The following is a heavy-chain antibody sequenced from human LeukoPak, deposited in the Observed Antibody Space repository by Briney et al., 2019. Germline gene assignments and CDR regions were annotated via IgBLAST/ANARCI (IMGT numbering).Heavy chain of an antibody. D-gene: IGHD3-22*01. CDR3: ASIYYDSSGYWYNWFDP. Sequence: PSETLSLTCTVSGGSISSYYWSWIRQPPGKGLGWIGYIYYSGSTNYNPSLKSRVTISVDTSKNQFSLKLSSVTAADTAVYYCASIYYDSSGYWYNWFDPWGQGTLVTVSS. CDR2: IYYSGST. CDR1: GGSISSYY. J-gene: IGHJ5*02. V-gene: IGHV4-59*01.